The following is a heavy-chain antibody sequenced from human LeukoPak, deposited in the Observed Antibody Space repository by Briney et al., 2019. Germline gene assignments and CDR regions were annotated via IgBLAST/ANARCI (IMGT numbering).Heavy chain of an antibody. J-gene: IGHJ4*02. Sequence: GGSLRLSCVASGFTFSTFGMSWVRQAPGKGLEWVSSISDTGGYTYYADSMKGRFTISRDNSKNTLYLQMNSLRAEDTAVYHCANGGSMAHEKIHNWGQGTLVTVSS. D-gene: IGHD2/OR15-2a*01. CDR3: ANGGSMAHEKIHN. CDR1: GFTFSTFG. CDR2: ISDTGGYT. V-gene: IGHV3-23*01.